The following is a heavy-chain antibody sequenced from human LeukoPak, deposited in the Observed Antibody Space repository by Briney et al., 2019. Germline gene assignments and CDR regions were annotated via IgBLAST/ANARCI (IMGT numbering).Heavy chain of an antibody. CDR2: ISYDGSNK. V-gene: IGHV3-30-3*01. CDR1: GFTFRSYA. Sequence: GGSLRLSCAASGFTFRSYAMHWVRQAPGEGLEWVAVISYDGSNKYYADSVKGRFTISRDNSKNTLYLQMNSLRSDDTAVYYCARSGPTYYDFWSAPGRYYYYYGMDVWGQGTTVTVSS. J-gene: IGHJ6*02. D-gene: IGHD3-3*01. CDR3: ARSGPTYYDFWSAPGRYYYYYGMDV.